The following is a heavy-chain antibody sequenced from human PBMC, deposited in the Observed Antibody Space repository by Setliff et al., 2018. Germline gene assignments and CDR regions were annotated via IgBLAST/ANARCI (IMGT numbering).Heavy chain of an antibody. V-gene: IGHV4-34*01. D-gene: IGHD3-10*01. CDR1: GGSLSGYV. CDR2: INHAGRT. CDR3: VRGLQAGSWEPYYFDS. J-gene: IGHJ4*02. Sequence: PSETLSLTCAVYGGSLSGYVWTFIRQSPGKGLEWIGEINHAGRTNYNPSLGSRVSILVDTSKNQFSLKLTSATVADTAVYYCVRGLQAGSWEPYYFDSWGRGTLVTVSS.